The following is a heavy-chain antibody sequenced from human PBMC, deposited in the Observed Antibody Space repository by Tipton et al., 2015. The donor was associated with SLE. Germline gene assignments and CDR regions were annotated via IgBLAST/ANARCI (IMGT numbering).Heavy chain of an antibody. CDR3: TIRGSFGGGFY. CDR1: GFTFSNAW. V-gene: IGHV3-15*01. Sequence: GSLRLSCAASGFTFSNAWMSWVRQAPGKGLEWVGRIKSKTDGGTTDYVAPVKGRFTISRDDSKNTLYLEMNSLKTVDTAVYYCTIRGSFGGGFYWGRGTLVTVSS. D-gene: IGHD3-16*01. CDR2: IKSKTDGGTT. J-gene: IGHJ4*01.